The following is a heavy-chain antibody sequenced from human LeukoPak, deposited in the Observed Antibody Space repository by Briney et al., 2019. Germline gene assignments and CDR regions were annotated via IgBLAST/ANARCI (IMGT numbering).Heavy chain of an antibody. CDR3: ARDRWSGELGVVY. D-gene: IGHD3-10*01. CDR1: GFTFDDYA. J-gene: IGHJ4*02. CDR2: ISWNSGSI. Sequence: GGSLRLSCAGSGFTFDDYAMHWVRQAPGKDLEWVSGISWNSGSIGYADSVKGRFTISRDNAKNSLYLQMNSLRAEDTAVYYCARDRWSGELGVVYWGQGTLVTVSS. V-gene: IGHV3-9*01.